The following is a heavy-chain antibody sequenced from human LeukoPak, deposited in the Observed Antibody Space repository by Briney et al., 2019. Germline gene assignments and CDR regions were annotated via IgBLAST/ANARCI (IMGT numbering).Heavy chain of an antibody. CDR2: IYYSGST. J-gene: IGHJ4*02. V-gene: IGHV4-39*01. Sequence: SETLSLTCTVSGGSISSSSYYRGWIRQPPGKGLEWIGSIYYSGSTYYNPSLKSRVTISVDTSKNQFSLKLSSVTAADTAVYYCARRSIDTYYYDSSGYAIPFFADYWGQGTLVAVSS. D-gene: IGHD3-22*01. CDR3: ARRSIDTYYYDSSGYAIPFFADY. CDR1: GGSISSSSYY.